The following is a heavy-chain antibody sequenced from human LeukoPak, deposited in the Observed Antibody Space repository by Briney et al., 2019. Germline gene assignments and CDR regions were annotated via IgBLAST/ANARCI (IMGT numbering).Heavy chain of an antibody. J-gene: IGHJ4*02. Sequence: PGGSLRLSCAASGFTFSNYAVHWVRQAPGKGLEWVAVISYDGSNKYYADSVKGRFTISRDNSKNTLYLQMNSLRAEDTAVYYCARDVPDTFGYWGQGTLVTVSS. CDR2: ISYDGSNK. D-gene: IGHD3-10*02. CDR3: ARDVPDTFGY. CDR1: GFTFSNYA. V-gene: IGHV3-30-3*01.